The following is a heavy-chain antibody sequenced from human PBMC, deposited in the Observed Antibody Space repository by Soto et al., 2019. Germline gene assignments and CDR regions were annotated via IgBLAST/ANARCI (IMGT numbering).Heavy chain of an antibody. Sequence: GESLKISCKGSGYSFTSYWISWVRQMPGKGLEWMGRIDPSDSYTNYSPSFQGHVTISADKSISTAYLQWSSLKASDTAMYYCARGEAYLREVTFYYHGMDVWGQGTTVTVSS. V-gene: IGHV5-10-1*01. J-gene: IGHJ6*02. D-gene: IGHD3-10*01. CDR2: IDPSDSYT. CDR1: GYSFTSYW. CDR3: ARGEAYLREVTFYYHGMDV.